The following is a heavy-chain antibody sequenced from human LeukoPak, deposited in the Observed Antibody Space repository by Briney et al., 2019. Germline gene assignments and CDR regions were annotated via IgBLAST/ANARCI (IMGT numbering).Heavy chain of an antibody. CDR2: TDFDGSTT. D-gene: IGHD1-26*01. J-gene: IGHJ3*02. CDR3: AKEYRTKGAFDI. V-gene: IGHV3-74*01. CDR1: GFTFSGFW. Sequence: QTGGSLRLSCAASGFTFSGFWMHWVRQAPGKGLVWVSRTDFDGSTTTYANSVKGRFTVSRDNAKNTLYLQMNSLRAEDTAVYYCAKEYRTKGAFDIWGQGTMVTVSS.